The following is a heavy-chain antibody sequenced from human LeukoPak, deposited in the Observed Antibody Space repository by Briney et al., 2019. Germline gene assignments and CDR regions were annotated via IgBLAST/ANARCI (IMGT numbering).Heavy chain of an antibody. Sequence: PSETLSLTCTVSGGSIRSSSYYWGWIRQPRGQGLEWIGSIYYSGSTYYHPSLKSRVTISVDTSKNQFSLKLSSVTAADTAVYYCASIPIVVVPAATEQWGQGTLVTVSS. CDR2: IYYSGST. CDR1: GGSIRSSSYY. CDR3: ASIPIVVVPAATEQ. D-gene: IGHD2-2*01. V-gene: IGHV4-39*07. J-gene: IGHJ4*02.